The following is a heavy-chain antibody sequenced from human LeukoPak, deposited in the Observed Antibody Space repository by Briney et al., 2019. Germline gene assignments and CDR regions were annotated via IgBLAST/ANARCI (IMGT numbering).Heavy chain of an antibody. J-gene: IGHJ4*02. V-gene: IGHV3-23*01. CDR1: GFTFSSYA. CDR2: FSGSGVST. D-gene: IGHD3-22*01. Sequence: PGGSLRLSCAASGFTFSSYAMSWVPQAPGKGLEWLSVFSGSGVSTLCADSVRGRFTLPRDNYKHTVSLQISSLRAEDTAVYYCAKDQTYYYESTNYFDYWGQGTLVTVSS. CDR3: AKDQTYYYESTNYFDY.